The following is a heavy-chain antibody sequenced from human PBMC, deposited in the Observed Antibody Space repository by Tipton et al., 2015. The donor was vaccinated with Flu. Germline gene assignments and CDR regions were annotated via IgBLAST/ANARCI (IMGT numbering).Heavy chain of an antibody. Sequence: TLSLTCSVSGASISSGGYYWTWIRQLPGKGLEWIGHIYYSGTTLYNPSLKSRLTISIDTSKNQFSLKLSSVTAADTAVYYCAGDTIFGVAHWGQGTLVTVSS. CDR2: IYYSGTT. V-gene: IGHV4-31*03. CDR1: GASISSGGYY. CDR3: AGDTIFGVAH. D-gene: IGHD3-3*01. J-gene: IGHJ4*02.